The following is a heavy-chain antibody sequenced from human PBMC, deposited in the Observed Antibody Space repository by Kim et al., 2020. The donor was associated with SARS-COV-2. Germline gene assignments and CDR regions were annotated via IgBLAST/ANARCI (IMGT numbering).Heavy chain of an antibody. Sequence: GGSLRLSCAASGFTFSSYGMHWVRQAPGKGLEWVAVISYDGSNKYYADSVKGRFTISRDNSKNTLYLQMNSLRAEDTAVYYCATDSVDTAMVDYYFDYWGQGTLVTVSS. J-gene: IGHJ4*02. CDR2: ISYDGSNK. V-gene: IGHV3-33*05. CDR1: GFTFSSYG. CDR3: ATDSVDTAMVDYYFDY. D-gene: IGHD5-18*01.